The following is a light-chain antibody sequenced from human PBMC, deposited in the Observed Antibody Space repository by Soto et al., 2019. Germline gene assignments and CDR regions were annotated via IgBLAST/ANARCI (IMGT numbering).Light chain of an antibody. V-gene: IGLV2-8*01. CDR2: EVS. CDR3: SSYAGSLYV. CDR1: SSDVGGYNY. Sequence: QSALTQPPSASGSPGQSVTISCTGTSSDVGGYNYVSWYQQHPGKAPKLMIYEVSKRPSGVPDRFSGSKSGNPASLTVSGLQAEDEADYYCSSYAGSLYVFGTGTKVTVL. J-gene: IGLJ1*01.